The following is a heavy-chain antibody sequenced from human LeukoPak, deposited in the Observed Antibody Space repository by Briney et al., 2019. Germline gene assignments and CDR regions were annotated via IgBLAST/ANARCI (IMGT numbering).Heavy chain of an antibody. CDR1: GFTFSNYW. CDR3: AKVIAARPA. D-gene: IGHD6-6*01. Sequence: GGSLRLSCETSGFTFSNYWMSWVRQAPGQGLQWVANIKQDGSQKYYVDSVKGRFTISRDNAKNSLFLQMDSLRVEDTAVYYCAKVIAARPAWGQGILVTVSS. CDR2: IKQDGSQK. V-gene: IGHV3-7*05. J-gene: IGHJ5*02.